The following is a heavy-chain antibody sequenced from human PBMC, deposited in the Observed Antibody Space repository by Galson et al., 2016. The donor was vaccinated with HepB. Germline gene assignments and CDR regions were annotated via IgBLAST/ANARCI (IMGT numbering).Heavy chain of an antibody. CDR2: IHHSGAT. V-gene: IGHV4-4*01. CDR1: GDSVSGTNY. Sequence: ETLSLTCAVAGDSVSGTNYWSWVRQSPGTGLEWIGEIHHSGATNYNPSLKSRVTLSVDKSNNHLSLELTSVTAADTAVYSFVGHCGGGDCYRAFDVWGQGTVVTVSS. D-gene: IGHD2-21*02. J-gene: IGHJ3*01. CDR3: VGHCGGGDCYRAFDV.